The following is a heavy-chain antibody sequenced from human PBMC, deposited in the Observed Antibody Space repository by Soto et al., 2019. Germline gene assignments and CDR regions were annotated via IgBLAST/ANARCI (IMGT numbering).Heavy chain of an antibody. V-gene: IGHV1-8*01. Sequence: QVQLVQSGAEVKKPGASVKVSCKASGYTFTSYDINWVRQATGQGLEWMGWMNPNSGNTGYAQKFQGRVTMTRNTSISTAYTELSSLRSEDTAVYYCARGRGYDYYDSSGYPHYWGQGTLVTVSS. CDR3: ARGRGYDYYDSSGYPHY. CDR2: MNPNSGNT. D-gene: IGHD3-22*01. J-gene: IGHJ4*02. CDR1: GYTFTSYD.